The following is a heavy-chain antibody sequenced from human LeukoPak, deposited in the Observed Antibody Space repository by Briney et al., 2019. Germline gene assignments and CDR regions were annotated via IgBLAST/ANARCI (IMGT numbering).Heavy chain of an antibody. CDR3: ARDPTGIAAAGTLFDY. Sequence: ASVKVSCKASGYTFTNYYMHWVRQAPGQGLEWMGIINPGGGSTSYTQMFQGRVTMTRDTSTSTVYMELSGLRSEDTAVYYCARDPTGIAAAGTLFDYWGQGTLVTVSS. V-gene: IGHV1-46*01. D-gene: IGHD6-13*01. CDR2: INPGGGST. CDR1: GYTFTNYY. J-gene: IGHJ4*02.